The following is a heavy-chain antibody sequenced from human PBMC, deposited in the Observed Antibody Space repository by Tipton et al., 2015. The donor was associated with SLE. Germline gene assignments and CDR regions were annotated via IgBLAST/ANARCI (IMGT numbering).Heavy chain of an antibody. CDR1: SGSISSHF. CDR2: IFSSGTT. Sequence: TLSLTCTVSSGSISSHFWSWIRQPPGKGLEWIGSIFSSGTTNYNPSLKSRVTISVDRSKNQFSLKFNSVTAADTAVYFCAREAGHYYDGTGYGYFQYWGQGTLVTVSS. D-gene: IGHD3-22*01. J-gene: IGHJ1*01. V-gene: IGHV4-4*08. CDR3: AREAGHYYDGTGYGYFQY.